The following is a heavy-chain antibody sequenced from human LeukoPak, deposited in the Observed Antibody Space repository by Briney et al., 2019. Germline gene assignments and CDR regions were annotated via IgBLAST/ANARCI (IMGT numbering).Heavy chain of an antibody. CDR1: GFTFDDYG. Sequence: PLGALRLSCAASGFTFDDYGMSWVRQAPGKGLEWVSGINWNGGSTGYADSVKGRFTISRDNAKNSLYLQMNSLRAEDTALYHCARSREATPGSWYFDYWGQGTLVTVSS. CDR2: INWNGGST. J-gene: IGHJ4*02. D-gene: IGHD2-15*01. V-gene: IGHV3-20*01. CDR3: ARSREATPGSWYFDY.